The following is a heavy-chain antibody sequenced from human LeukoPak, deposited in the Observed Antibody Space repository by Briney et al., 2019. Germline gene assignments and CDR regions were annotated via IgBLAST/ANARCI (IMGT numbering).Heavy chain of an antibody. J-gene: IGHJ4*02. CDR3: AKARGYSGYDSGVFDY. V-gene: IGHV3-23*01. Sequence: PGGSLRLSCAASGFTFSNYAMSWVRQAPGKGLEWVSSISGSGGTTYYADSVKGRFTISRDNSKNTLHLQMNSLRAEDTAVYYCAKARGYSGYDSGVFDYWGQGTLVTVSS. CDR1: GFTFSNYA. CDR2: ISGSGGTT. D-gene: IGHD5-12*01.